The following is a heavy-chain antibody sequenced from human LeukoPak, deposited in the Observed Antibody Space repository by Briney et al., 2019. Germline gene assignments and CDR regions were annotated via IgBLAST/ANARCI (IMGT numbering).Heavy chain of an antibody. J-gene: IGHJ4*02. D-gene: IGHD6-19*01. CDR1: GFTFSSYG. CDR2: IRYDGGNK. CDR3: ASTDSGWYYFDY. Sequence: GGSLRLSCAASGFTFSSYGMHWVRQAPGKGLEWVAFIRYDGGNKYYADSVKGRFTISRDNSKNTLYLQMNSLRAEDTAVYYCASTDSGWYYFDYWGQGTLVTVSS. V-gene: IGHV3-30*02.